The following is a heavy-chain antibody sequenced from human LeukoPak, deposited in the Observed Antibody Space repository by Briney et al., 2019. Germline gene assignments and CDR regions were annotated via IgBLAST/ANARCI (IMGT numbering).Heavy chain of an antibody. D-gene: IGHD3-16*02. Sequence: GGSLRVSCAAPGFTFSSYVMHWVREAPGKGLWWVAFIRDDGSIKYYADSVKGRFTISRDNSKNTLYLQMNSLRAEDTAVYYCAKDDYDYVWGSYRSYFDYWGQGTLVTVSS. J-gene: IGHJ4*02. CDR2: IRDDGSIK. V-gene: IGHV3-30*02. CDR1: GFTFSSYV. CDR3: AKDDYDYVWGSYRSYFDY.